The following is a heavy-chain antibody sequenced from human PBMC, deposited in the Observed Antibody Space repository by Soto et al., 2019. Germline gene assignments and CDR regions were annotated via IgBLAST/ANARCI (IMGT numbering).Heavy chain of an antibody. D-gene: IGHD2-15*01. CDR2: IYPGDSET. J-gene: IGHJ6*02. CDR3: ARHGEAYCSGGSCLYYGMDV. Sequence: GESLKISCKGSGYSFTTHWIVWVRQMPEKGLEWVGIIYPGDSETRYSPSFQGQVSISADQSTSTAYLQWSSLKASDSAIYYCARHGEAYCSGGSCLYYGMDVWGQGTPVTVSS. CDR1: GYSFTTHW. V-gene: IGHV5-51*01.